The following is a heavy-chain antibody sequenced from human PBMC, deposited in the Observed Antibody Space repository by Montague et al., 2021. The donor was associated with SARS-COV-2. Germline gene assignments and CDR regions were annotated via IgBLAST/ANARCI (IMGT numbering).Heavy chain of an antibody. CDR2: SFRSGDS. Sequence: SETLSLTCTVSGDSISNSNWCTWFRQSPGRGLEWIVESFRSGDSNCNTSHKSRVTMSVDMSRDQFSLSLSNGTAADTAIYYCVSGGTMTVVVFDYWGQGTLVTVSS. J-gene: IGHJ4*02. V-gene: IGHV4-4*02. CDR1: GDSISNSNW. D-gene: IGHD3-22*01. CDR3: VSGGTMTVVVFDY.